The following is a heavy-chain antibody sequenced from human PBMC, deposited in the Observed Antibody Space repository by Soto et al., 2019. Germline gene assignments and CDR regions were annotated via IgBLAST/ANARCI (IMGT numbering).Heavy chain of an antibody. J-gene: IGHJ4*02. CDR1: GFTFSSYS. CDR3: ARNPLGDY. CDR2: INIRSSSI. D-gene: IGHD3-16*01. V-gene: IGHV3-21*01. Sequence: EVQLVESGGGLVKPGGSLRLSCAASGFTFSSYSMTWVRQAPGKGLEWVSSINIRSSSIYYADSVKGRFTISRDNAKNSLYLQMNSLRAEDTAVYYCARNPLGDYWGQGTLVTVSS.